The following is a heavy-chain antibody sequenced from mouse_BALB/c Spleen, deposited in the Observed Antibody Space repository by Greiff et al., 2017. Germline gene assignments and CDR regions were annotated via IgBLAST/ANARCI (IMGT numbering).Heavy chain of an antibody. CDR3: ARYYYGSSYYYAMDY. CDR2: ISNGGGST. J-gene: IGHJ4*01. CDR1: GFTFSSYT. Sequence: EVNLVESGGGLVQPGGSLKLSCAASGFTFSSYTMSWVRQTPEKRLEWVAYISNGGGSTYYPDTVKGRFTISRDNAKNTLYLQMSSLKSEDTAMYYCARYYYGSSYYYAMDYWGQGTSVTVSS. D-gene: IGHD1-1*01. V-gene: IGHV5-12-2*01.